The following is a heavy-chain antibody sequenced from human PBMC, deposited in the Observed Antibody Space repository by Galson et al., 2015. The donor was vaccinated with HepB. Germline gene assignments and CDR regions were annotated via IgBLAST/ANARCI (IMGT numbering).Heavy chain of an antibody. J-gene: IGHJ4*02. Sequence: SLRLSCAASGFTFSSYWMSWVRQAPGKGLEWVANIKQDGSEKYYVDSVKGRFTISRDNAKNSLYLQMNSLRAEDTAVYYCARVVGEGQQLNFDYWGQGTLVTVSS. D-gene: IGHD6-13*01. V-gene: IGHV3-7*03. CDR1: GFTFSSYW. CDR3: ARVVGEGQQLNFDY. CDR2: IKQDGSEK.